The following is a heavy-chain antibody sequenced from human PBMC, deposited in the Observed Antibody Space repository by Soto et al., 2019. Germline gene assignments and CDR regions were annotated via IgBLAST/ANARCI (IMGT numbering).Heavy chain of an antibody. CDR1: GGTFSSYA. V-gene: IGHV1-69*13. CDR3: ATHRYCSSTSCSTYYYYYGMDV. Sequence: SVKVSCKASGGTFSSYAISWVRQAPGQGLEWMGGIIPIFGTANYAQKFQGRVTITADESTSTAYMELGSLRSEDTAVYYCATHRYCSSTSCSTYYYYYGMDVWGQGTTVTVSS. D-gene: IGHD2-2*01. J-gene: IGHJ6*02. CDR2: IIPIFGTA.